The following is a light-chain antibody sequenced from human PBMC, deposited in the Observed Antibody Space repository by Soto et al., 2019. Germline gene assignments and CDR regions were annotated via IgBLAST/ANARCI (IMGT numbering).Light chain of an antibody. Sequence: QSVLTQPASVSGSPGQSITISCTGTSSDVGGYNYVSWYQQHPGKAPKLMIYEVSNRPSGVSNRFSGSKSGNTASLTISGLQAEYEADYYCSSQTSVNADGVGTGTKVTVL. V-gene: IGLV2-14*01. J-gene: IGLJ1*01. CDR2: EVS. CDR3: SSQTSVNADG. CDR1: SSDVGGYNY.